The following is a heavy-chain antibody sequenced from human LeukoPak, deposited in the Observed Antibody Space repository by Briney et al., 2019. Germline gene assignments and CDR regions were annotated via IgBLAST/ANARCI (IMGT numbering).Heavy chain of an antibody. J-gene: IGHJ3*02. CDR1: GFTFSSYN. D-gene: IGHD3-10*01. V-gene: IGHV3-21*01. CDR2: ISSSSSYI. Sequence: GGSLRLSCAASGFTFSSYNMNWVRQAPGKGLEWVSSISSSSSYIYYADSVKGRFTISRDNAKNSLYLQMNSLRAEDTAVYYCARGTYYYGSGSYYRSRVDAFDIWGQGTMVTVSS. CDR3: ARGTYYYGSGSYYRSRVDAFDI.